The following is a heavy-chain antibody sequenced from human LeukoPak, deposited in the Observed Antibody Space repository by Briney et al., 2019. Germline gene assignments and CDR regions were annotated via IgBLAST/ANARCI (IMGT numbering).Heavy chain of an antibody. CDR1: RFTVSDFYMSSFSDFY. D-gene: IGHD3-16*02. CDR3: ERDPGSYRYVFDY. V-gene: IGHV3-11*01. Sequence: GGSLRLSCAAARFTVSDFYMSSFSDFYMSWIRQAPGKGLEWVSYISDSGTTTYYADSVKGRFTISRDNAKNSLYLQMNSLRAEDTAVYYCERDPGSYRYVFDYWGQGTLVTVSS. J-gene: IGHJ4*02. CDR2: ISDSGTTT.